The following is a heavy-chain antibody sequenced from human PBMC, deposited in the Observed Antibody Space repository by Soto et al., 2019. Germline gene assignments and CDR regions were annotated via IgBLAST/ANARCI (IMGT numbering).Heavy chain of an antibody. CDR3: ARDPLRRDGYNFDY. J-gene: IGHJ4*02. CDR1: GGIFTDYS. D-gene: IGHD5-12*01. CDR2: ITTGGETT. Sequence: XGSLRLSCAASGGIFTDYSMAWIRQAPGKGLEWISYITTGGETTLYAASVEGRFTISRDNAKKALFLQMNSLRADDTAVYFCARDPLRRDGYNFDYWGQGNLVTVSS. V-gene: IGHV3-11*01.